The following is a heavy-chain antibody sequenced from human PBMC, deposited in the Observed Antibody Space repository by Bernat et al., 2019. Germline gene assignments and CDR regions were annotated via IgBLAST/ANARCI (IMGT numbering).Heavy chain of an antibody. CDR1: GGSISSYY. V-gene: IGHV4-59*01. Sequence: QVQLQESGPGLVKPSETLSLTCTVSGGSISSYYWSWIRQPPGKGLGWIGYIYYSGSTNYNPSLKSRVTISVDTSKNQFSLKLSSVTAADTAVYYCAREGNLAYYFDYWGQGTLVTVSS. J-gene: IGHJ4*02. CDR3: AREGNLAYYFDY. D-gene: IGHD1-7*01. CDR2: IYYSGST.